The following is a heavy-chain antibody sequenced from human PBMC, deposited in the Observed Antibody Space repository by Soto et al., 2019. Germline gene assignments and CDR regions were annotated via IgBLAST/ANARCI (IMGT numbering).Heavy chain of an antibody. CDR3: ARGRARVPTVRGLILQFSYFDP. J-gene: IGHJ5*02. CDR1: GDSIRAHY. D-gene: IGHD3-10*01. V-gene: IGHV4-4*07. CDR2: LHSSGST. Sequence: QVQLQESGPGLVKPSETLSLTCTVSGDSIRAHYWIWIRQAAGKGLEWIGRLHSSGSTDYNPSLKSRVTMSADTSRNQFSLKLASLTAAETAVYYCARGRARVPTVRGLILQFSYFDPWGKGTLVTVSS.